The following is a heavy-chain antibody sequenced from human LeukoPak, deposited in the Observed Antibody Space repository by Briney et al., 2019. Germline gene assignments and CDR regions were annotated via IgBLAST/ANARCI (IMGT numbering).Heavy chain of an antibody. D-gene: IGHD4-11*01. J-gene: IGHJ6*03. Sequence: SETLSLTCAVYGGSFSGYYWSWIRQPPGKGLDWIGEINHSGSTNYNPSLKRRVTISVDTFKNQFSLKLSSVTAADTAVYYCARATGKYYYYYYMDVWGKGTTVTVSS. CDR2: INHSGST. CDR3: ARATGKYYYYYYMDV. CDR1: GGSFSGYY. V-gene: IGHV4-34*01.